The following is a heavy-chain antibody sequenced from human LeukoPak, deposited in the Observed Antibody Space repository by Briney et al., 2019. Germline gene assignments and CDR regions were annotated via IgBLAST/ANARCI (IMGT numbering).Heavy chain of an antibody. CDR3: ARDPSVYCRSPTCYGYFDY. V-gene: IGHV3-21*01. D-gene: IGHD2-2*01. CDR1: GFIFSDYS. CDR2: ISSVSSYI. Sequence: GGSLRLSCAATGFIFSDYSMNWVRRAPGKGLEWVATISSVSSYIKYADSVKGRFTISRDNANSSLYLQINSLRVEDTAVYYCARDPSVYCRSPTCYGYFDYWGQGTLVTVSS. J-gene: IGHJ4*02.